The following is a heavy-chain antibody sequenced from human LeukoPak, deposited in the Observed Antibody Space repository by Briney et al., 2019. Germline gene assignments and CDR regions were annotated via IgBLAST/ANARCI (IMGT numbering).Heavy chain of an antibody. J-gene: IGHJ6*02. D-gene: IGHD5-24*01. CDR2: ISSSGSTI. V-gene: IGHV3-48*03. Sequence: GGSLRLSCAASGFTFSSYEMNWVRQAPGKGLEWVSYISSSGSTIYYADSVKGRFTISRDNAKNSLYLQMNSLRAEDTAVYYCAREERDGDGMDVWGQGTTVTVSS. CDR1: GFTFSSYE. CDR3: AREERDGDGMDV.